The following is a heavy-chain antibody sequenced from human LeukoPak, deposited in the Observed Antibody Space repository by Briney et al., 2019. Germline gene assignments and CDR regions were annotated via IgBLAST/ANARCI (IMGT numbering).Heavy chain of an antibody. CDR2: ITSTSSYK. Sequence: GGSLRLSCAAPGFTLSNYNMNWVRQAPGKGLEWISSITSTSSYKFYADSVKGRFTISRDNAQNSLYLQMNSLRAEDTAVYYCARGTDYYDSSGIDYWGQGTLVTVSS. D-gene: IGHD3-22*01. V-gene: IGHV3-21*01. CDR3: ARGTDYYDSSGIDY. J-gene: IGHJ4*02. CDR1: GFTLSNYN.